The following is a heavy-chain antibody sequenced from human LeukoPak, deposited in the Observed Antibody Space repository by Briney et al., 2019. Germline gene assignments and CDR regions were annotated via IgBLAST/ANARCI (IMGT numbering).Heavy chain of an antibody. CDR2: ISAYNGNT. Sequence: ASVKVSCKASGYTFTSYGISWVRQAPGQGLERMGWISAYNGNTNYAQKLQGRVTMTTDTSTSTAYMELRSLRSDDTAVYYCARGNSQEQGYDYYYYYYGMDVWGQGTTVTVSS. J-gene: IGHJ6*02. CDR3: ARGNSQEQGYDYYYYYYGMDV. D-gene: IGHD5-12*01. V-gene: IGHV1-18*01. CDR1: GYTFTSYG.